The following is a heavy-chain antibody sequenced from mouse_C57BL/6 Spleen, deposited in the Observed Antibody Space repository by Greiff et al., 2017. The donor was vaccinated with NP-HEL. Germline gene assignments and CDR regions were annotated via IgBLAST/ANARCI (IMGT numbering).Heavy chain of an antibody. CDR1: GFTFSDYG. V-gene: IGHV5-17*01. J-gene: IGHJ3*01. Sequence: EVHLVESGGGLVKPGGSLKLSCAASGFTFSDYGMHWVRQAPEKGLEWVAYISSGSSTIYYADTVKGRFTISRDNAKNTLFLQMTSLRSEDTAMYYCASKGIYDGYYEFAYWGQGTLVTVSA. CDR3: ASKGIYDGYYEFAY. CDR2: ISSGSSTI. D-gene: IGHD2-3*01.